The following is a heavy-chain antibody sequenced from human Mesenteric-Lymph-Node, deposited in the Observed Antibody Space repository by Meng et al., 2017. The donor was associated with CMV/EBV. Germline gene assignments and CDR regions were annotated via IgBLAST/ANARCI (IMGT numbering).Heavy chain of an antibody. Sequence: FTCAGYGGSFSGYSWSWIRQPPGKGLEWIGEINHSGGTNYNASLKSRVTISVDTSKNQFSLKLSSVTAADTAVYYCAGGSSGSLDYWGQGTLVTVSS. D-gene: IGHD1-26*01. V-gene: IGHV4-34*01. J-gene: IGHJ4*02. CDR3: AGGSSGSLDY. CDR2: INHSGGT. CDR1: GGSFSGYS.